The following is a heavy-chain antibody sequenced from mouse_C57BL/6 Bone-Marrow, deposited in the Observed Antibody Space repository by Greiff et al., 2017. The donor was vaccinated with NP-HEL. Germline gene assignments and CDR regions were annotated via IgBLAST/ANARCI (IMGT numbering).Heavy chain of an antibody. CDR1: GFTFSSYA. D-gene: IGHD1-1*01. Sequence: EVQLVESGGGLVKPGGSLKLSCAASGFTFSSYAMSWVRQTPEKRLEWVATISDGGSYTYYPDNVKGRFTISRDNAKNNLYLQMSHLKSEDTAMYYCARDLDGSSYGYWGQGTTLTVSS. V-gene: IGHV5-4*01. CDR3: ARDLDGSSYGY. J-gene: IGHJ2*01. CDR2: ISDGGSYT.